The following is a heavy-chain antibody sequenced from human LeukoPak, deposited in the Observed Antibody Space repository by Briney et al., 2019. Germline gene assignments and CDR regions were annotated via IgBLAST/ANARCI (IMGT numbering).Heavy chain of an antibody. V-gene: IGHV3-21*01. J-gene: IGHJ6*04. CDR2: ISSSSDYI. D-gene: IGHD3-16*01. CDR1: GFTFSSYE. CDR3: AKSTRAVMAMMDV. Sequence: GGSLRLSCAASGFTFSSYEMNWVRQAPGKGLEWVSSISSSSDYIYYADSVKGRFTISRDNAKNSLFLQMNTLRAEDTAVYFCAKSTRAVMAMMDVWGKGTTVTVSS.